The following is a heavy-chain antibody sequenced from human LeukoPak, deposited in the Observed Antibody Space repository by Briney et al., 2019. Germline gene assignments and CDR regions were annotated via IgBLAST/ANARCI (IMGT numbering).Heavy chain of an antibody. CDR1: GGTFSSYA. J-gene: IGHJ4*02. CDR2: IIPIFGTA. V-gene: IGHV1-69*06. CDR3: ARGGDYDILTGFDY. Sequence: SVKVSCTASGGTFSSYAISWVRQAPGQGLEWMGGIIPIFGTANYAQKFQGRVTITADKSTSTAYMELSSLRSEDTAVYYCARGGDYDILTGFDYWGQGTLVTVSS. D-gene: IGHD3-9*01.